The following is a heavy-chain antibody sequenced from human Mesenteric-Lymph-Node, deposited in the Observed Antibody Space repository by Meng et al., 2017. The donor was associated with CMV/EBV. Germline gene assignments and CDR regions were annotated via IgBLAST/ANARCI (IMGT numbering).Heavy chain of an antibody. CDR1: GYSFSDYY. V-gene: IGHV1-69-2*01. Sequence: ISCRVFGYSFSDYYIHWGQQAPGKGLEWMGQIDPEDGETKYAEKIQGRVTITADTSTDTAHMEVRSLTLDDTAVYYCATVGYSSWFRYWGQGTLVTVSS. CDR2: IDPEDGET. J-gene: IGHJ4*02. CDR3: ATVGYSSWFRY. D-gene: IGHD6-13*01.